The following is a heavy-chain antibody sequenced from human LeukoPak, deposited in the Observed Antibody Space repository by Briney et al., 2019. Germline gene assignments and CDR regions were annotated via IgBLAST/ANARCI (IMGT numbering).Heavy chain of an antibody. CDR3: AGDGPTEAGAYCSSTSCYFFDY. Sequence: TGGSLRLSCAASGFTFSSYSLNWVRQAPGKGLEWISSISSSSSYIYYADSVKGRFTISRDNAKNSLYLQMNSLRAEDTAVYYCAGDGPTEAGAYCSSTSCYFFDYWGQGTLVTVSS. D-gene: IGHD2-2*01. CDR2: ISSSSSYI. V-gene: IGHV3-21*01. CDR1: GFTFSSYS. J-gene: IGHJ4*02.